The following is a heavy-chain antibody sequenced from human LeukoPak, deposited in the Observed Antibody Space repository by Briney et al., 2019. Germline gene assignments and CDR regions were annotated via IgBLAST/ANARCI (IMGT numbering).Heavy chain of an antibody. V-gene: IGHV3-30-3*01. Sequence: GGSLRLSCAASGFTFSSYAMHWVRLAPGKGLEWVAVISYDGSNKYYADSVKGRFTISRDNSKNTLYLQMNSLRAEDTAVYYCASRDGYNIGNYWGQGTLVTVSS. CDR1: GFTFSSYA. CDR3: ASRDGYNIGNY. D-gene: IGHD5-24*01. J-gene: IGHJ4*02. CDR2: ISYDGSNK.